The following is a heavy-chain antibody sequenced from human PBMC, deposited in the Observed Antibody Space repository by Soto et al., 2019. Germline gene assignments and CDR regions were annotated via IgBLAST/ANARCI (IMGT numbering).Heavy chain of an antibody. J-gene: IGHJ6*02. CDR2: ISWNSGSI. CDR1: GFTFDDYA. D-gene: IGHD6-19*01. CDR3: AKDLYSSGWYPYYYYYGMDV. V-gene: IGHV3-9*01. Sequence: EVQLVESGGGLVQPGRSLRLSCAASGFTFDDYAMHWVRQAPGKGLEWVSGISWNSGSIGYADSVKGRFTISRDNAKNSLYLQMNSLRAEDTALCYCAKDLYSSGWYPYYYYYGMDVWGQGTTVTVSS.